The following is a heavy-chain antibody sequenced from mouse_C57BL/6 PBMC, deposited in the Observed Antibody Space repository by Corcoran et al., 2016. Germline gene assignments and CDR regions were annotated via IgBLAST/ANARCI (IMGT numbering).Heavy chain of an antibody. CDR1: GYTFTTYG. Sequence: QIQLVQSGPELKKPGETVKISCKASGYTFTTYGMSWVKQAPGKGLKWMGWINTYSGVPTYADDFKGRFAFSLETSASTAYLQINNLKNEDTATYVCARSNYPDYWGQGTTLTVSS. V-gene: IGHV9-3*01. J-gene: IGHJ2*01. CDR2: INTYSGVP. CDR3: ARSNYPDY.